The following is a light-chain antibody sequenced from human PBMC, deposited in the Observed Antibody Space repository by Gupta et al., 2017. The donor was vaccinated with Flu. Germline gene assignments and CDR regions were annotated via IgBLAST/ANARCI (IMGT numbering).Light chain of an antibody. CDR1: QSLVYSDGNTY. Sequence: DVVMTQSPLSLPVTLGQPASISCRSSQSLVYSDGNTYLHWFQQRPGQSPRRLIDQVSHRESGVPDRFSGSGSGTDFTLKISRVEAEDVGVYYCMQGSRWPWAFGQGTKVEIK. J-gene: IGKJ1*01. CDR2: QVS. V-gene: IGKV2-30*01. CDR3: MQGSRWPWA.